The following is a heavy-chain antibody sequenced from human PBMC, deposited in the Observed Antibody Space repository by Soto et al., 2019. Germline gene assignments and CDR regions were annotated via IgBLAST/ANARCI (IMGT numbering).Heavy chain of an antibody. Sequence: QVQLVQSGAEVKKPGSSVKVSRKASGGTFSSYGISWVRQAPGQGLEWMGGIITIFGTANYAQKFQGRVTITADESTSTAYMELSSLRSEDTAVYYCATPMGHDYGVFGAFDIWCQGTMVTVSS. CDR1: GGTFSSYG. J-gene: IGHJ3*02. V-gene: IGHV1-69*01. CDR3: ATPMGHDYGVFGAFDI. CDR2: IITIFGTA. D-gene: IGHD4-17*01.